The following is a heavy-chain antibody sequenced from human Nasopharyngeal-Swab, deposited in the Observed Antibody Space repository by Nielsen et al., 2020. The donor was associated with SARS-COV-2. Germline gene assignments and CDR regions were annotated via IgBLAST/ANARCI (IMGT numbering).Heavy chain of an antibody. CDR2: INHSGST. CDR3: ARGRRTVPRGPIPNWYFDL. J-gene: IGHJ2*01. D-gene: IGHD4-17*01. Sequence: SETLSLTCAVYGGSFSGYYWSWIRQPPGKGLEWIGEINHSGSTNYNPSLKSRVTISVDTSKNQFSLKLSSVTAADTAVYYCARGRRTVPRGPIPNWYFDLWGRAPWSLSPQ. CDR1: GGSFSGYY. V-gene: IGHV4-34*01.